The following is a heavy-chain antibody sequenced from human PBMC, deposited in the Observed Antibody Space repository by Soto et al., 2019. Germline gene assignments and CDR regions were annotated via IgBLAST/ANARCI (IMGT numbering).Heavy chain of an antibody. CDR3: ARGYYHDTSGPFSDAFDI. J-gene: IGHJ3*02. D-gene: IGHD3-22*01. CDR2: IYSADNT. Sequence: GGSLRLSCAASGLSVSSNDMSWVRQAPGKGLECVSIIYSADNTFYVDSVKGRFIISRDNSKNTVYLQMNSLRADDTAVYYCARGYYHDTSGPFSDAFDIWGQGTMVT. V-gene: IGHV3-66*01. CDR1: GLSVSSND.